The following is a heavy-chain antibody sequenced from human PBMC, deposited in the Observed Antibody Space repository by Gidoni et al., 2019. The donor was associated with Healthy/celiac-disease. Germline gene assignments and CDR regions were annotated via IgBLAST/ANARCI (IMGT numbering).Heavy chain of an antibody. CDR1: GFTFVDYA. CDR3: TRVGATSTYDFDY. J-gene: IGHJ4*02. D-gene: IGHD1-26*01. CDR2: IRSKAYGGTT. Sequence: EVQLVESGGGLVQPGRSVRLSCTASGFTFVDYAMSWVRQAPGKGLEWVGFIRSKAYGGTTEYAASVKGRFTISRDDSKSIAYLQMNSLKTEDTAVYYCTRVGATSTYDFDYWGQGTLVTVSS. V-gene: IGHV3-49*04.